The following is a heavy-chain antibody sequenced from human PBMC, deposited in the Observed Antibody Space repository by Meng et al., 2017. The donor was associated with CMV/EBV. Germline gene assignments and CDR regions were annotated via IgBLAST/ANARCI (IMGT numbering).Heavy chain of an antibody. CDR1: GFSLSSSGVA. V-gene: IGHV2-5*01. CDR3: SHRQGGIYLT. D-gene: IGHD1-26*01. CDR2: IYWNDDK. J-gene: IGHJ5*02. Sequence: SGPTLVTPTQTLTLTCTFSGFSLSSSGVAVGWIRQSPGKALEWLALIYWNDDKRYSTSLKSRLTITKDISKSQVVLTMTNMDPVDTATYYCSHRQGGIYLTWGQGTLVTVSS.